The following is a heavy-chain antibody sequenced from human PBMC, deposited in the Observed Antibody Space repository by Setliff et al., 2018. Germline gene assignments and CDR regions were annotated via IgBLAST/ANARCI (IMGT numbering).Heavy chain of an antibody. CDR1: GYTFTDYG. CDR2: VNPGGLTS. CDR3: ARAGLAAAGRKGVCDH. V-gene: IGHV1-46*01. D-gene: IGHD6-25*01. Sequence: GASVKVSCKASGYTFTDYGITWVRQAPGQGLEWMGIVNPGGLTSSSTQKFEGRVTMTRDTSTSTVYMELNSLTSDDTAVYYCARAGLAAAGRKGVCDHWGQGTLVTVSS. J-gene: IGHJ4*02.